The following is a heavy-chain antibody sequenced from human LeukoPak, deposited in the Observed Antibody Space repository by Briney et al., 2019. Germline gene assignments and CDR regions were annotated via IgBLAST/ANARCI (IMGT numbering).Heavy chain of an antibody. V-gene: IGHV1-69*04. CDR1: RGTFSSYA. CDR2: IIPILGIA. J-gene: IGHJ6*02. CDR3: AKDTAMDHYYYYGMDV. Sequence: ASVKVSRMASRGTFSSYAISWVRPAPGQGREWMGRIIPILGIANYAQKFQGRVTITADKTTSTAYMELSSLRSEDTAVYYCAKDTAMDHYYYYGMDVWGQGTTVTVSS. D-gene: IGHD5-18*01.